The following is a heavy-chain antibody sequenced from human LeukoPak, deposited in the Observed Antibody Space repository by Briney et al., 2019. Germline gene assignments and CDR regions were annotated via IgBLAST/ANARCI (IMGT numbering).Heavy chain of an antibody. V-gene: IGHV3-23*01. D-gene: IGHD6-19*01. J-gene: IGHJ4*02. CDR1: GFTFSSYA. CDR2: ISGTGAST. CDR3: AREIEAGTGNFDY. Sequence: RGSLRLSCVASGFTFSSYAMSWVRQAPGNGLEWVSGISGTGASTYYADSVKGRFTISRDNSKNTPYLQMNSLRAEDTAVYYCAREIEAGTGNFDYWGQGTLVTVSS.